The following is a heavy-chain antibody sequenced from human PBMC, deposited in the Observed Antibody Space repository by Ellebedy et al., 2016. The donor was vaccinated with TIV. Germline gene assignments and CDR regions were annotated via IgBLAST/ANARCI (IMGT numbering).Heavy chain of an antibody. Sequence: GGSLRLXCAASGFTFSSYDMHWVRQATGKGLEWVSAIGTAGDTYYPGSVKGRFTISRENAKNSLYLQMNSLRAGDTAVYYCAREKSGSYFSSFDLWGRGTLVTVSS. CDR1: GFTFSSYD. J-gene: IGHJ2*01. D-gene: IGHD1-26*01. CDR3: AREKSGSYFSSFDL. CDR2: IGTAGDT. V-gene: IGHV3-13*01.